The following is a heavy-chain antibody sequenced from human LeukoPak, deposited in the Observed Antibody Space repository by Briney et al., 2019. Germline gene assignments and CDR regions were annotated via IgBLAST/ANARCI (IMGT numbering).Heavy chain of an antibody. D-gene: IGHD2-15*01. J-gene: IGHJ4*02. V-gene: IGHV1-2*06. Sequence: ASVKVSCKASGYTFTGYYMHWVRQAPGQGLEWMGRINPNSGGTNYAQKFQGRVTMTRDTSISTAYMKLSRLRSDDTAVYYCARGVVAATMSTYNWGQGTLVTVSS. CDR3: ARGVVAATMSTYN. CDR1: GYTFTGYY. CDR2: INPNSGGT.